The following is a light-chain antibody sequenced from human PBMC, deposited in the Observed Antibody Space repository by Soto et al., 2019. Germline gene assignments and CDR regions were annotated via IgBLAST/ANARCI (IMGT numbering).Light chain of an antibody. J-gene: IGKJ1*01. CDR1: QSINSW. CDR3: QKYNSYWT. CDR2: KAS. Sequence: DIQMTQSPSTLSASVGDRVTITCRASQSINSWLAWYQQKPGKAPKLLIYKASTLESGVPSRFSGSGSGTEFTLTISSLQPYDFATYYCQKYNSYWTFGQGTKVEIK. V-gene: IGKV1-5*03.